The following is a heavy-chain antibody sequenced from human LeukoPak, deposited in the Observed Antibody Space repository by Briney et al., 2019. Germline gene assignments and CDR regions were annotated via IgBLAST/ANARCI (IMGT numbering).Heavy chain of an antibody. CDR2: IYFSGST. J-gene: IGHJ4*02. CDR3: TNTNYENFDY. Sequence: SETLSLTCAVSGGSMSHYYWSWVRQPPGKGLEWIGYIYFSGSTNYNPSLKSRVTISIDASKSQFSLKLSSVTAADTAVYYCTNTNYENFDYWGQGTLVTVSS. V-gene: IGHV4-59*08. CDR1: GGSMSHYY. D-gene: IGHD4-11*01.